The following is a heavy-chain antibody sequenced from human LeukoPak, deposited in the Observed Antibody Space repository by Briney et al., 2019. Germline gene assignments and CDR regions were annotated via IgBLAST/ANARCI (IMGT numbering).Heavy chain of an antibody. CDR2: ISGSGGST. CDR3: AKGGSFYYDTSGYLY. Sequence: PGGSLRLSCAASGFTFSSYAMSWVRQAPGKGLEWVSAISGSGGSTYYADPVRGRFTISRDNSRNTLYLQMNSLRAEDTAVYYCAKGGSFYYDTSGYLYWGQGTLVTVSS. CDR1: GFTFSSYA. J-gene: IGHJ4*02. D-gene: IGHD3-22*01. V-gene: IGHV3-23*01.